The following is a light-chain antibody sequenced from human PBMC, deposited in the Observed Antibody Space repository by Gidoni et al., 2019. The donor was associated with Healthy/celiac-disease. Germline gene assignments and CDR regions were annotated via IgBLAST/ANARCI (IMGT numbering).Light chain of an antibody. V-gene: IGLV3-19*01. Sequence: SSELTQDPAVSVALGQTVRITCQGDSLSSYYASWYQQKPGQAPVLVIYGKNNLPSGIPDRFSGSSSGNTASLTITGAQAEDEADYYCNSRDSSGNHLVFGGGTKLTVL. CDR1: SLSSYY. J-gene: IGLJ2*01. CDR3: NSRDSSGNHLV. CDR2: GKN.